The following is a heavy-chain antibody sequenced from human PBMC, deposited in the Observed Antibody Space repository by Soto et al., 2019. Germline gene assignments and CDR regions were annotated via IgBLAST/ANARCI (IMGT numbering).Heavy chain of an antibody. D-gene: IGHD1-20*01. Sequence: SETLSLTCTVSGGPIITGGYFWTWIRQRPGKGLEWIGNIYYTGATSYNPSLRSRLTISFDTSKNQFSLKLTSVTAADTAVYFCARDRLSHDGNNSFFDYCGQGALVTVSS. V-gene: IGHV4-31*03. CDR2: IYYTGAT. CDR3: ARDRLSHDGNNSFFDY. CDR1: GGPIITGGYF. J-gene: IGHJ4*02.